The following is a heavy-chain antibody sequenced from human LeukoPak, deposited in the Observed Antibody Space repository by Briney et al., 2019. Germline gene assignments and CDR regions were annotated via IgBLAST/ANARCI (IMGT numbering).Heavy chain of an antibody. J-gene: IGHJ5*02. Sequence: GGSLRLSCTASGFTFTSYGIHWVRQAPGKGLEWVAFIRSDGNNKFYADSLKGRFTVSRDNSRNNVYLQMNSLRIEDTAVYHCARDTGDYYDSSGHYYAGWFDPWGQGTLVTVSS. CDR2: IRSDGNNK. D-gene: IGHD3-22*01. CDR1: GFTFTSYG. V-gene: IGHV3-30*02. CDR3: ARDTGDYYDSSGHYYAGWFDP.